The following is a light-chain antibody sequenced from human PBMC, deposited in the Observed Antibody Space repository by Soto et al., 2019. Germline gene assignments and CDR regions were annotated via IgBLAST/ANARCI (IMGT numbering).Light chain of an antibody. CDR2: WAS. V-gene: IGKV4-1*01. Sequence: DIVMTQSPDSLAVSLGERATINCKSSQSVLYSSNNKNYLAWYQQKPGQPPKLLISWASIRESGVPDRFSGSGSGTDFTLTISSLHAEDVAVYYCQQYYSTPPTFGQGTKVEIK. CDR3: QQYYSTPPT. J-gene: IGKJ1*01. CDR1: QSVLYSSNNKNY.